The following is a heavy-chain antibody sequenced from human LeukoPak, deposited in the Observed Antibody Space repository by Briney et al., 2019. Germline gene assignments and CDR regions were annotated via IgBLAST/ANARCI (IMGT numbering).Heavy chain of an antibody. J-gene: IGHJ5*02. CDR2: INHSGST. CDR3: ARASPTTNKGAYGWFDP. D-gene: IGHD1-14*01. V-gene: IGHV4-34*01. Sequence: SETLSLTCAVYGGSFSGYYWSWIRQPPGKGLEWIGEINHSGSTNYNPSLKSRVTISVDTSKNQFSLKLSSVTAADTAVYYCARASPTTNKGAYGWFDPWGQGTLVTVSS. CDR1: GGSFSGYY.